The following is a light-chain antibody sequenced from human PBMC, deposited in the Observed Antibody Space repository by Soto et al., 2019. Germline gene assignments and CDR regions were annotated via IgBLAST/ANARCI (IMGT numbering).Light chain of an antibody. CDR2: EVN. V-gene: IGLV2-23*02. CDR3: CSYAGSSTLYV. CDR1: SSDIGTYNL. Sequence: QSLLTQPSSVSGSPGQSITISCPGTSSDIGTYNLVSWYQQHPGKAPKLMIYEVNKRPSGVSDRFSGSKSGNTASLTISGLQAEDEADYYCCSYAGSSTLYVFGTGTKVTVL. J-gene: IGLJ1*01.